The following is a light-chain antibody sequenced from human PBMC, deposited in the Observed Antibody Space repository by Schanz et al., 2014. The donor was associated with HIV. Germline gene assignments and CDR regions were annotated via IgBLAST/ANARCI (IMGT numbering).Light chain of an antibody. J-gene: IGLJ2*01. CDR3: SPYTSRNTLL. CDR2: DVN. V-gene: IGLV2-14*03. Sequence: QSALTQPASVSGSPGQSITISCTGTSSDVGAYNYVPWYQQHPGKAPKLMIYDVNYRPSGVSNRFSGSKSGNTASLTISGLQAEDEADYYCSPYTSRNTLLFGGGTKLTVL. CDR1: SSDVGAYNY.